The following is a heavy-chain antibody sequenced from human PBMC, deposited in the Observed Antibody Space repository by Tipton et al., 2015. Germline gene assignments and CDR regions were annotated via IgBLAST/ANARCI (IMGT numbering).Heavy chain of an antibody. Sequence: SLRLSCAASGFTISRYYMTWIRQAPGKGLQWVSYISYSGDMVSYADSVKGRLTISRDNAKNSLHLQMNSLRTDDTAVYYCARDADYNYDTRTAGIDVWGQGTTVTVSS. CDR2: ISYSGDMV. CDR1: GFTISRYY. D-gene: IGHD5-24*01. CDR3: ARDADYNYDTRTAGIDV. V-gene: IGHV3-11*01. J-gene: IGHJ6*02.